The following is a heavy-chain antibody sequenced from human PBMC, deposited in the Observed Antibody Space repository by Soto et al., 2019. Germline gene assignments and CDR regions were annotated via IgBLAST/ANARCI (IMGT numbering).Heavy chain of an antibody. CDR3: AATGYYYHYGMDV. Sequence: QVQLVQSGAEVKKPGASVKVSCKASGYTFTSYGISWVRQAPGQGLEWMGWISAYNGNTNYAQKLQGRVTMTTDTSTSTAYMELRSLGSEDTAVYYWAATGYYYHYGMDVWGQGTTVTVSS. CDR2: ISAYNGNT. CDR1: GYTFTSYG. V-gene: IGHV1-18*01. J-gene: IGHJ6*02.